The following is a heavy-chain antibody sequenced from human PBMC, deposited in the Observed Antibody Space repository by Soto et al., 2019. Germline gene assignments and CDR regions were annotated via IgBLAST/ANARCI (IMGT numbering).Heavy chain of an antibody. D-gene: IGHD2-15*01. CDR1: GYIFTNYG. Sequence: QVQLVQSGAEVTRPGASVKVSCKASGYIFTNYGISWVRQAPGQGLEWMGWISGYNGKTNYAQKFHGRVTMTKDTSMNTTYMGLKSPPADYKAIFYDTSGQYSAGCLDVWGQGTTVTVSS. CDR2: ISGYNGKT. V-gene: IGHV1-18*01. J-gene: IGHJ6*02. CDR3: TSGQYSAGCLDV.